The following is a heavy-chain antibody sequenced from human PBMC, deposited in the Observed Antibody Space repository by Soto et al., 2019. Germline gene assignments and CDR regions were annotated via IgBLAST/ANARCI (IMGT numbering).Heavy chain of an antibody. Sequence: GGSLRLSCAASGFTFSSYGMHWVRQAPGKGLEWVAVIWYDGSNKYYADSVKGRFTISRDNSKNTLYLQMSSLRVEDTAVYYCAKRDGYYLDFWGPGTLVTVSS. J-gene: IGHJ4*02. D-gene: IGHD3-22*01. CDR3: AKRDGYYLDF. CDR1: GFTFSSYG. CDR2: IWYDGSNK. V-gene: IGHV3-33*06.